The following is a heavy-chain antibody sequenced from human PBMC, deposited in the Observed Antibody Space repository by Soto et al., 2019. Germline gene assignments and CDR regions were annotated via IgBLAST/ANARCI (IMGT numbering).Heavy chain of an antibody. CDR1: GFVFINYA. J-gene: IGHJ4*02. Sequence: QVQLVESGGGVVQPGKSLRLSCAASGFVFINYAMHWVRQAPGKGLEWVALISYDGSNEDYADSVEGRFTISRDNSKNTLYLQMNSLRPEDTAVYYCATSPRYSSTWNTDFWGQGILVTVSS. D-gene: IGHD6-13*01. V-gene: IGHV3-30-3*01. CDR2: ISYDGSNE. CDR3: ATSPRYSSTWNTDF.